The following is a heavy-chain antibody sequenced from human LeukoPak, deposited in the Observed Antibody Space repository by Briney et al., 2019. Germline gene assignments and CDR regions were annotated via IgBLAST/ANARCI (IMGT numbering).Heavy chain of an antibody. V-gene: IGHV4-4*07. D-gene: IGHD3-9*01. CDR3: ARDEARTGYIHY. Sequence: SETLSPTXTVSGGSISSYYWSWVRQTAGKGLEWIGRIYISGTTNYNPSLKSRVTMSLDTSKNQLSLRLTSVTAADTAVYYCARDEARTGYIHYWGQGTLITVSS. J-gene: IGHJ4*02. CDR2: IYISGTT. CDR1: GGSISSYY.